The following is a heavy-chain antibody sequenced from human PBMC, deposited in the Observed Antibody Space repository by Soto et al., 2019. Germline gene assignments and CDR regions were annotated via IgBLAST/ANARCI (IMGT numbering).Heavy chain of an antibody. CDR2: FWADGRSK. J-gene: IGHJ4*02. CDR3: ARDLSFSALDFDY. Sequence: GGSLRLSCAASGFTFSSYGMHLVRQSPGRGLEWVAYFWADGRSKYYADSVKGRFTISRENSKNTVFLQMNSLRAEDTAVYYCARDLSFSALDFDYWGQGTLVTVSS. V-gene: IGHV3-33*01. CDR1: GFTFSSYG. D-gene: IGHD3-16*01.